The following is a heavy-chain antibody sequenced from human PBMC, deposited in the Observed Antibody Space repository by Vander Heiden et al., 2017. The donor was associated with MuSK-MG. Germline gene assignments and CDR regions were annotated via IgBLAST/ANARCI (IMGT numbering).Heavy chain of an antibody. V-gene: IGHV4-34*01. CDR2: INHSGST. Sequence: LEWIGEINHSGSTNYNPSLKSRVTISVDTSKNQFSLKLSSVTAADTAVYYCARGLRYCSGGSCYSGPRGRNWFDPWGQGTLVTVSS. D-gene: IGHD2-15*01. CDR3: ARGLRYCSGGSCYSGPRGRNWFDP. J-gene: IGHJ5*02.